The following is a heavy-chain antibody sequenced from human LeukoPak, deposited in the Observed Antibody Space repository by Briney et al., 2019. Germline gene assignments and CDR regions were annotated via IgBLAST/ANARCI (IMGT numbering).Heavy chain of an antibody. J-gene: IGHJ6*02. CDR1: GYTFTRFA. D-gene: IGHD1-26*01. V-gene: IGHV1-69*13. CDR3: ARISLGAIWGYYYGMDV. CDR2: IIPIFDTA. Sequence: ASVKVSCKASGYTFTRFAMNWVRQAPGQGLEWMGGIIPIFDTADYAQKFQGRVTITADESTSTAYMELSSLRSEDTAVFYCARISLGAIWGYYYGMDVWGQGTTVTVSS.